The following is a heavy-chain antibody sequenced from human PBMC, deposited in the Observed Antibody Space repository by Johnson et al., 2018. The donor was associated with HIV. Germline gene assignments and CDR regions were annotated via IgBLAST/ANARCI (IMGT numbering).Heavy chain of an antibody. CDR3: ARGDTMIVVVDNAFDI. J-gene: IGHJ3*02. Sequence: QVQLVESGGGLVKPGGSLRLSCAASGFTFRDYYMSWIRQAPGKGLEWVSYISTSGSTIYYADSVKGRFTISRDNAKNTLYLQMNSLRSEDTAVYYCARGDTMIVVVDNAFDIWGQGTMVTVSS. D-gene: IGHD3-22*01. CDR1: GFTFRDYY. V-gene: IGHV3-11*04. CDR2: ISTSGSTI.